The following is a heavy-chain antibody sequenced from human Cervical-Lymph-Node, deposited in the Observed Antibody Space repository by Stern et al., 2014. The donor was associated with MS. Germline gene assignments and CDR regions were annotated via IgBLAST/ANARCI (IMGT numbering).Heavy chain of an antibody. J-gene: IGHJ6*02. CDR1: GGSISSGGSS. D-gene: IGHD2-2*01. Sequence: QLQLQESGSGLVKPSQTLSLTCAASGGSISSGGSSWSWVRQPPGQGLEWIGSTLPSGCTFYTPFLMRRVTISVARSQTQQYLTLTSVTAADTAVYYCARAPQLPASMRDYFGMDVWGQGTTVTVSS. CDR2: TLPSGCT. V-gene: IGHV4-30-2*01. CDR3: ARAPQLPASMRDYFGMDV.